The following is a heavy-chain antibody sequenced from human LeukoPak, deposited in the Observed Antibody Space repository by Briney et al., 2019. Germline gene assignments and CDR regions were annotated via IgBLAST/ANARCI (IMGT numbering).Heavy chain of an antibody. CDR3: ARDGVAAAGTNFDY. CDR2: INWNGGST. CDR1: GFTFDDYG. J-gene: IGHJ4*02. Sequence: PGGFLRLSCAASGFTFDDYGMSWVRQAPGKGLELVSGINWNGGSTGYADSVKGRFTISRDNAKNSLYLQMNSLRAEDTALYHCARDGVAAAGTNFDYWGQGTLVTVSS. V-gene: IGHV3-20*01. D-gene: IGHD6-13*01.